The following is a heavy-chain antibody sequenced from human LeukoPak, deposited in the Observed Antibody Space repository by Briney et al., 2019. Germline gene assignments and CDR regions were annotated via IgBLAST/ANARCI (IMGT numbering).Heavy chain of an antibody. CDR3: ARFILSEYQAYHYGMDV. J-gene: IGHJ6*02. Sequence: GASVKVSCKAFEFPFSGYYVHWVRQAPGQGLEWMGRINPKTGGANYAQKFRGRVVMTTDMSVSTAYMDLSRLRFDDTGVYYCARFILSEYQAYHYGMDVWGQGTTVTVSS. D-gene: IGHD3-9*01. CDR1: EFPFSGYY. CDR2: INPKTGGA. V-gene: IGHV1-2*02.